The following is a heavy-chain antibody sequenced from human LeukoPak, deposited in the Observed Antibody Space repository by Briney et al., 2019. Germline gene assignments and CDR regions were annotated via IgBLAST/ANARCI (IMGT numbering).Heavy chain of an antibody. D-gene: IGHD5-18*01. CDR1: GFTFSSYW. CDR3: AKGTDTAMVRDAFDI. Sequence: GGSLRLSCAASGFTFSSYWMTWVRQAPGKGLEWVANIKPDGCEEYYVDSVKGRFTISRDNAKNSLYLQMNSLRAEDMALYYCAKGTDTAMVRDAFDIWGQGTMVTVSS. CDR2: IKPDGCEE. V-gene: IGHV3-7*03. J-gene: IGHJ3*02.